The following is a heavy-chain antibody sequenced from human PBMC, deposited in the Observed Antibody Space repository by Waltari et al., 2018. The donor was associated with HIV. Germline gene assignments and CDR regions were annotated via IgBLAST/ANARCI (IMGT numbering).Heavy chain of an antibody. CDR2: LIPIFGTA. CDR3: ARDPITGTTGYYYGMDV. D-gene: IGHD1-20*01. Sequence: VQLVQSGAEVKKPESSVRVSCKALGGTFSSYAISRVRQAPGPGLEWMGGLIPIFGTANYAQKFQGRVTITADESTSTAYIELSSLRSEDTAVYYCARDPITGTTGYYYGMDVWGQVTTVTVSS. J-gene: IGHJ6*02. CDR1: GGTFSSYA. V-gene: IGHV1-69*01.